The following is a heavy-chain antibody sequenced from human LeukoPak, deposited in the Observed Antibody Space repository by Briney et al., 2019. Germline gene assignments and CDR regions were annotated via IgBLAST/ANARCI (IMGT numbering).Heavy chain of an antibody. CDR1: GGSISNSGGFY. CDR3: RISQSSGGFYY. Sequence: SETLSLTCTVSGGSISNSGGFYWSWIRQHPGNGLEWIGFISYRGSTYYNPSLKSRVSMSVDTSRSQFSLRLTSVTDEDTAVYRARISQSSGGFYYWGQGSLVTVSS. CDR2: ISYRGST. D-gene: IGHD2-15*01. J-gene: IGHJ4*02. V-gene: IGHV4-31*02.